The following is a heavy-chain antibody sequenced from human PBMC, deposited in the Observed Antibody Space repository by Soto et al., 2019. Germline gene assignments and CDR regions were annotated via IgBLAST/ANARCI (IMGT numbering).Heavy chain of an antibody. CDR3: ARDLRRGNYSPPSDY. Sequence: ASVKASCKXSGYTFDGSGINWVRHAPGQGLEWIGWINSYSGNTHYAQKFQGRVTLTTDTSSSTAYMELRGLRSDDTAVYYCARDLRRGNYSPPSDYWGQGALVTVSS. J-gene: IGHJ4*02. D-gene: IGHD1-7*01. CDR1: GYTFDGSG. V-gene: IGHV1-18*01. CDR2: INSYSGNT.